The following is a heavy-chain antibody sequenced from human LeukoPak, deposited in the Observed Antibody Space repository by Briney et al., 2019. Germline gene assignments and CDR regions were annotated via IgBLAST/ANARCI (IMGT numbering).Heavy chain of an antibody. CDR3: AREDYYDFWIGANWFDP. CDR1: GFTFSSYS. CDR2: ISSSSSYI. Sequence: PGGSLRLSCAASGFTFSSYSMNWVRQAPGKGLEWVSSISSSSSYIYYADSVKGRFTISRDNAKNSLYLQMNSLRAEDTAVYYCAREDYYDFWIGANWFDPWGQGTLVTVSS. V-gene: IGHV3-21*01. D-gene: IGHD3-3*01. J-gene: IGHJ5*02.